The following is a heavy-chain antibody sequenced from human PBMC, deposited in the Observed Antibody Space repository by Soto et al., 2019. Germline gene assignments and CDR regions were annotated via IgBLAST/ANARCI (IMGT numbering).Heavy chain of an antibody. Sequence: SETLSLTCSVSGASMSNFYWSWIRQPPGKGLEFIGYVSYSGSTNYNPSLKSRVTISVDTSKSQFSLKLSSVTAADTAVYYCAGGRWRQLLLNYWGQGTLVTVS. CDR2: VSYSGST. V-gene: IGHV4-59*01. J-gene: IGHJ4*02. CDR1: GASMSNFY. D-gene: IGHD5-12*01. CDR3: AGGRWRQLLLNY.